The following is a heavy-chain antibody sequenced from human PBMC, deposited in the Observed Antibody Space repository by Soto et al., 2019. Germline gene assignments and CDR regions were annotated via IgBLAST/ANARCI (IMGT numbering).Heavy chain of an antibody. J-gene: IGHJ5*02. Sequence: QVQLQESGPGLVKPSETLSLTCTVFGASVSSGTYYWSWIRQAPGKGLEWGGHIYYTGSTNYNPSLNNRVTISVDTSKNHFSLQLTSVTAADTAVYYCARGAGFSYASTWFDIWGQGTLVTVSS. V-gene: IGHV4-61*03. CDR2: IYYTGST. CDR3: ARGAGFSYASTWFDI. CDR1: GASVSSGTYY. D-gene: IGHD5-18*01.